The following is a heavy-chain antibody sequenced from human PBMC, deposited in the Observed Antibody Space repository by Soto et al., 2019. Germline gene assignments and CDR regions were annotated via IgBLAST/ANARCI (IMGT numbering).Heavy chain of an antibody. V-gene: IGHV4-39*01. CDR3: ARLGTYSSSWYSGRDAFDI. Sequence: ASETLSLTCTVSGGSISSSSYYWGWIRQPPGKGLEWIGSIYYSGSTYYNPSLKSRVTISVDTSKNQFSLKLSSVTAADTAVYYCARLGTYSSSWYSGRDAFDIWGQGTMVTVSS. CDR2: IYYSGST. J-gene: IGHJ3*02. CDR1: GGSISSSSYY. D-gene: IGHD6-13*01.